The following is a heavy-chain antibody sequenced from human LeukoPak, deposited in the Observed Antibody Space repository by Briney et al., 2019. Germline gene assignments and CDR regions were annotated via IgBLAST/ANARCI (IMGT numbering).Heavy chain of an antibody. Sequence: GGSLRLSCAASGFTFSSYWMNWVRQAPGKGLEWVANIKLEGNDKYYVDSVKGRFTICRDSAKNSTYLQMNSLRTENTAYYFCAWYGSPWDLDCWGQGTLVTVSS. D-gene: IGHD6-13*01. CDR2: IKLEGNDK. V-gene: IGHV3-7*01. J-gene: IGHJ4*02. CDR3: AWYGSPWDLDC. CDR1: GFTFSSYW.